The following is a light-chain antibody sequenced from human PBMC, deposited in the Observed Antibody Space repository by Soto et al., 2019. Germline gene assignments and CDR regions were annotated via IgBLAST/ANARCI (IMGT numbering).Light chain of an antibody. J-gene: IGLJ3*02. CDR1: SVDINY. CDR2: EVT. Sequence: QSVLTQPPSASGSRGQSVTISCTGTSVDINYVSWFQQHPGKAPKLIICEVTKRPSGVPDRFSVSKSGNTASLTVSGLQDDDEADYYCSSYAGRDIWVFGGGTQLTVL. CDR3: SSYAGRDIWV. V-gene: IGLV2-8*01.